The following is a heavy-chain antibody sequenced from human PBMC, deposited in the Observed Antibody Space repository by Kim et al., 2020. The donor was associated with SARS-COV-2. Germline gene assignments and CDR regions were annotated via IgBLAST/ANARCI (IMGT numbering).Heavy chain of an antibody. Sequence: SETLSLTCSVSGGSMNDYYWSWIRQPPGKELEWIGYIYYSGSTNYNPSLKSRVAISIDMSKNQFSLRLNSVTAADTAVYYCARNYDRLDYWGQGTLVTVSS. CDR2: IYYSGST. CDR1: GGSMNDYY. D-gene: IGHD3-22*01. V-gene: IGHV4-59*01. CDR3: ARNYDRLDY. J-gene: IGHJ4*02.